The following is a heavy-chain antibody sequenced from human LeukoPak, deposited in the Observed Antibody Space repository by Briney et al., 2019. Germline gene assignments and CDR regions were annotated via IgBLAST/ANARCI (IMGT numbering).Heavy chain of an antibody. CDR3: AKALEGPVDTATGRH. D-gene: IGHD5-18*01. CDR1: GFTFSSYA. V-gene: IGHV3-23*01. CDR2: ISGSGGST. Sequence: GGSLRLSCAASGFTFSSYAMSWVRQAPGKGLEWVSAISGSGGSTYYADSVKGRFTISRDNSKNTLYLQMNSLRAEDTAVYYCAKALEGPVDTATGRHWGQGTLVTVSS. J-gene: IGHJ4*02.